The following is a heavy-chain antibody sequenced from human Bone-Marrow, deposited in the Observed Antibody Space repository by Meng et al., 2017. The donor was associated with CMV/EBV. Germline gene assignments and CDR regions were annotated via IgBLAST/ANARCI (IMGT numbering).Heavy chain of an antibody. CDR2: ISYAGTNI. CDR3: AKTGPPFSVQYYFDY. Sequence: SGFTFSSYGMHWVRQAPGKGLEWVALISYAGTNIYYAGSVKGRFTISRDNSKNTLYLQMNSLRAEDTAVYYCAKTGPPFSVQYYFDYWGQGALVTVFS. D-gene: IGHD2/OR15-2a*01. CDR1: GFTFSSYG. J-gene: IGHJ4*02. V-gene: IGHV3-30*18.